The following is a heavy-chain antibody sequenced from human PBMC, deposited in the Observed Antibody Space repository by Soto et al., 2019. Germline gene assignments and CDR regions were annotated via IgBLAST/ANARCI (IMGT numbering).Heavy chain of an antibody. J-gene: IGHJ4*02. CDR3: ARGDDYYDSSGYWSDY. D-gene: IGHD3-22*01. CDR2: ISSSSSYI. V-gene: IGHV3-21*01. Sequence: GGSLRLSCAASGFAFSSYSMNWVRQAPGKGLEWVSSISSSSSYIYYADSVKGRFTISRDNAKNSLYLQMNSLRAGDTAVYYCARGDDYYDSSGYWSDYWGQGTLVTVSS. CDR1: GFAFSSYS.